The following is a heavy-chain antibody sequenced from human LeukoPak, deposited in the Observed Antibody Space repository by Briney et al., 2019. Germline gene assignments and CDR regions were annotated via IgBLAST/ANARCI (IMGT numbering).Heavy chain of an antibody. CDR1: GYSISSGYY. J-gene: IGHJ4*02. Sequence: SETLSLTCTVSGYSISSGYYWGWIRQSPGKGLEWIGYIYYSGSTNYNPSLKSRVTISVDTSKNQFSLKLSSVTAADTAVYYCARGRGYSYGSSRIDYWGQGTLVTVSS. CDR2: IYYSGST. CDR3: ARGRGYSYGSSRIDY. V-gene: IGHV4-61*05. D-gene: IGHD5-18*01.